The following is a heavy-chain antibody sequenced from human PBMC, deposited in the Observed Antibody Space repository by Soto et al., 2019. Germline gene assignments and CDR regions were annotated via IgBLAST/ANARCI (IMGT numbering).Heavy chain of an antibody. CDR1: GYSFTSYW. CDR2: IDPSDSYT. CDR3: AISCRGATCQTFFDY. Sequence: GESLKISCKGSGYSFTSYWISWVRQMPGKGLEWMGRIDPSDSYTNYSPSFQGHVTISADKSISTAYLQRSSLKASDTAMYYCAISCRGATCQTFFDYWGQGALVTVSS. D-gene: IGHD2-15*01. J-gene: IGHJ4*02. V-gene: IGHV5-10-1*01.